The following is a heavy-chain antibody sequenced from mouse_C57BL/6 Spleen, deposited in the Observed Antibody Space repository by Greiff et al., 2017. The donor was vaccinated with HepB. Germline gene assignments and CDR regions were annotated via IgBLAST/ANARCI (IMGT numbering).Heavy chain of an antibody. CDR3: ARRGGIYYDVYYAMDY. J-gene: IGHJ4*01. Sequence: EVHLVESGGGLVKPGGSLKLSCAASGFTFSDYGMHWVRQAPEKGLEWVAYISSGSSTIYYADTVKGRFTISRDNAHNTLFLQMTTLRSEDTAMYYCARRGGIYYDVYYAMDYWGQGTSVTVAS. CDR2: ISSGSSTI. V-gene: IGHV5-17*01. D-gene: IGHD2-4*01. CDR1: GFTFSDYG.